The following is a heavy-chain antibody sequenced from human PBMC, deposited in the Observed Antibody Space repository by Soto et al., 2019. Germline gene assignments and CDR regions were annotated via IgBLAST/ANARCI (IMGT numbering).Heavy chain of an antibody. V-gene: IGHV3-23*01. CDR2: ISGSDGST. CDR1: GFTFSSYA. CDR3: ARDRYYDFWSGYYSFDY. D-gene: IGHD3-3*01. J-gene: IGHJ4*02. Sequence: EVQLLESGGGLVQPGGSLRLSCAASGFTFSSYAMTWVRQAPGKGLEWVSGISGSDGSTYYADSVKGRFTISRDDSKSTLYLQMNSLRAEDTAVYYCARDRYYDFWSGYYSFDYWGQGTLVTVSS.